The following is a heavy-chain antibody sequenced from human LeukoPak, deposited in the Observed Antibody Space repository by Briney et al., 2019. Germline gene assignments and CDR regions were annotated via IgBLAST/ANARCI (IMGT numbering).Heavy chain of an antibody. CDR3: ARRNSSGYSYWFDP. CDR2: IYTSGSS. D-gene: IGHD3-22*01. J-gene: IGHJ5*02. CDR1: GGSISSYY. Sequence: SETLSLTCTVSGGSISSYYWSWIRQPPGKGLEWIGYIYTSGSSNYNPSLKSRFTISVDTSKNQFSLKLSSVTAADTAVYYCARRNSSGYSYWFDPWGQGTLVTVSS. V-gene: IGHV4-4*09.